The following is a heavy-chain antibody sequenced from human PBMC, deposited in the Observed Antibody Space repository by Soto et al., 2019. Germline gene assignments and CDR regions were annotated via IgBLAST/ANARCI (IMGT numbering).Heavy chain of an antibody. D-gene: IGHD6-19*01. J-gene: IGHJ5*02. CDR2: ISAYNGNT. CDR3: ARGTPYSSGWYGYEYNWFDP. V-gene: IGHV1-18*04. CDR1: GYTFTSYG. Sequence: ASVKVSCRASGYTFTSYGISWVRQAPGQGLEWMGWISAYNGNTNYAQKLQGRVTMTTDTSTSTAYTELRSLRSDDTAVYYCARGTPYSSGWYGYEYNWFDPWGQGTLVTVSS.